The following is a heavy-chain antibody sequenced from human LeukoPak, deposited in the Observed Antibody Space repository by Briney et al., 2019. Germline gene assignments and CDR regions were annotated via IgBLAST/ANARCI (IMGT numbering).Heavy chain of an antibody. CDR1: GGTFSSYA. CDR2: IIPIFGTA. J-gene: IGHJ6*04. D-gene: IGHD3-10*01. V-gene: IGHV1-69*13. CDR3: ARVWDYYGSGNKAYYGMDV. Sequence: GASVKVSCKASGGTFSSYAISWVRQAPGQGLEWMGGIIPIFGTANYAQKFQGRVTITADESTSTAYMELSGLRSEDTAVYYCARVWDYYGSGNKAYYGMDVWGKGTTVTVSS.